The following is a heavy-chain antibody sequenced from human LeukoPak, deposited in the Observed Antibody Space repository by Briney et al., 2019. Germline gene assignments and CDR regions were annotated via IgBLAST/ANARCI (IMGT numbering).Heavy chain of an antibody. Sequence: PGGCLRLSCAASGLDFRSNAMKWVRQAPGKRLECVAAISGNGGTYYADSVKGRFTISRDTSKNTLYVQLNSLRAEDTALYYCATLYGDHGSYWGQGTLVTVSS. D-gene: IGHD4-17*01. J-gene: IGHJ4*02. CDR1: GLDFRSNA. CDR2: ISGNGGT. CDR3: ATLYGDHGSY. V-gene: IGHV3-23*01.